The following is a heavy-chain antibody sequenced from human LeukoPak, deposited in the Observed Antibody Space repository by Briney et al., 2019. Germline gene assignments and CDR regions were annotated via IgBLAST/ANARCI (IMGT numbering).Heavy chain of an antibody. D-gene: IGHD3-10*01. V-gene: IGHV1-18*01. Sequence: ASVKVSCKASGYTFTSYGISWVRQAPGQGLEWMGWISAYNGNTNYAQKLQGRVTMTTDTSTSTAYMELRSLRSDDTAVYYCARDVPGENPYGSGSYYRRAQVLNYFDYWGQGTLVTVSS. CDR3: ARDVPGENPYGSGSYYRRAQVLNYFDY. CDR1: GYTFTSYG. CDR2: ISAYNGNT. J-gene: IGHJ4*02.